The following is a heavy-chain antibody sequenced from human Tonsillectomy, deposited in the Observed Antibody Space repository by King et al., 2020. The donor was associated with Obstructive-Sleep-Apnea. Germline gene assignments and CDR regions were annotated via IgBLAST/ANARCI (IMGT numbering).Heavy chain of an antibody. Sequence: VQLQESGPGLVKPSGTLSLTCAVSGDSIGNNNWWTWVRQSPGKGLEWIGEIYHRGTTTYNPSLNSRLTISVDKSRNQFSLNPTSVTAADTAIYYCARVFRTGFYYGLDVWGQGTTVTVSS. J-gene: IGHJ6*02. CDR1: GDSIGNNNW. CDR3: ARVFRTGFYYGLDV. V-gene: IGHV4-4*02. CDR2: IYHRGTT. D-gene: IGHD6-25*01.